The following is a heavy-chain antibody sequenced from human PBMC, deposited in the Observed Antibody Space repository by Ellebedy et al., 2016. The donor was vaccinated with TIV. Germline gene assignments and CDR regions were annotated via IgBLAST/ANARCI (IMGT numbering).Heavy chain of an antibody. Sequence: GESLKISCAASGFILSAYGMHWVRQAPGKGLEWVAITWFDGTNQYYADSVKCRFTISRDNSKNTLYLEISSLRAEDTAVYFCARGGAMAYYYHALDVWGQGTRVTVPS. CDR1: GFILSAYG. CDR3: ARGGAMAYYYHALDV. J-gene: IGHJ6*02. CDR2: TWFDGTNQ. D-gene: IGHD5-24*01. V-gene: IGHV3-33*01.